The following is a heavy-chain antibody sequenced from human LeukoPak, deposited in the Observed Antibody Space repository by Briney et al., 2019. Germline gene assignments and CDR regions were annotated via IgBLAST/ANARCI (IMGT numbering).Heavy chain of an antibody. V-gene: IGHV4-4*07. D-gene: IGHD6-19*01. CDR3: VRDSISGWYCLDY. Sequence: SETLSLTCTVSGASISSDYWSWIRQPAGKGLEWIGRIYATGTTYYNPSLSSRVAMSVDTSKNQFSLKLSSVTAADTAVYYCVRDSISGWYCLDYWGQGALVTVSS. J-gene: IGHJ4*02. CDR2: IYATGTT. CDR1: GASISSDY.